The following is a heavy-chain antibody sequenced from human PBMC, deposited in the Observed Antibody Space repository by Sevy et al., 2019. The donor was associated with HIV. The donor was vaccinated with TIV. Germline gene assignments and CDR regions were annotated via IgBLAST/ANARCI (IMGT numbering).Heavy chain of an antibody. Sequence: GGSLRLSCAASGFTFSSYSMNWVRQAPGKGLEWVSSISSSSSYIYDADSVKGRFTISRDNAKNSRYLQMNSLRAEDTAAYYCARDPRTAAAGTRYFDYWGQRTLVTVSS. D-gene: IGHD6-13*01. CDR1: GFTFSSYS. J-gene: IGHJ4*02. CDR3: ARDPRTAAAGTRYFDY. CDR2: ISSSSSYI. V-gene: IGHV3-21*01.